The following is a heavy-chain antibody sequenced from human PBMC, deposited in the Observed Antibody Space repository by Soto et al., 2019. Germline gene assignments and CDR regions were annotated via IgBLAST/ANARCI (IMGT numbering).Heavy chain of an antibody. CDR1: GFTFRKYI. Sequence: PGGSLRLSCAASGFTFRKYILNWVRQAPGKGLEWISSISRSSSTIYYADSVKGRFTISRDNAKNSLSLEMNSLRDEDTAVYYCARTGIEESGTMYGMDVWGQGTTVTVSS. V-gene: IGHV3-48*02. J-gene: IGHJ6*02. D-gene: IGHD1-1*01. CDR2: ISRSSSTI. CDR3: ARTGIEESGTMYGMDV.